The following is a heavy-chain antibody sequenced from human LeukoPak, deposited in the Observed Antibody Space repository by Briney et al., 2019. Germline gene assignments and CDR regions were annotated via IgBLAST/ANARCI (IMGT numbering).Heavy chain of an antibody. CDR3: AAFGSSGWWAFNYFDY. V-gene: IGHV1-58*01. CDR2: IVVGSGNT. Sequence: SVKVSCTASGFTFTSSAVQRVRQARGQRLEWMGWIVVGSGNTNYAQKFQERVTITRDMSTSTAYMELSSLRSEDTAVYYCAAFGSSGWWAFNYFDYWGQGTLVTVSS. D-gene: IGHD6-19*01. CDR1: GFTFTSSA. J-gene: IGHJ4*02.